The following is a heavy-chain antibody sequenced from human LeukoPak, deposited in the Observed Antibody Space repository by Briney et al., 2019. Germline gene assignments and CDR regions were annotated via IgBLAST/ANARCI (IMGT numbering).Heavy chain of an antibody. CDR3: ARLSYCGGDCYSALDY. CDR2: IYPGDSDT. J-gene: IGHJ4*02. Sequence: GESLKISCQGPGYSFTSYWIGWVRQLPGKGLEWMGIIYPGDSDTRYSPSFQGQVTISADKSISTAYLQWSSLRASDTAMYYCARLSYCGGDCYSALDYWGQGTLVTVSS. V-gene: IGHV5-51*01. CDR1: GYSFTSYW. D-gene: IGHD2-21*02.